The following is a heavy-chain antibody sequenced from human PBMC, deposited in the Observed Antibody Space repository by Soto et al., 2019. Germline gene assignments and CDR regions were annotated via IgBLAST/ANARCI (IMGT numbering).Heavy chain of an antibody. J-gene: IGHJ5*02. CDR1: GFIFSNAW. Sequence: PGGSLRLSFTASGFIFSNAWMNWVRQAPGKGLEWVGRIKSKVDGGTIDYAAPVKGRFTISRDDSKNTVYLQMNSLRADDTAVYYCARLEVAGTVRWFDPWGQGTLVTVSS. V-gene: IGHV3-15*07. CDR2: IKSKVDGGTI. D-gene: IGHD6-19*01. CDR3: ARLEVAGTVRWFDP.